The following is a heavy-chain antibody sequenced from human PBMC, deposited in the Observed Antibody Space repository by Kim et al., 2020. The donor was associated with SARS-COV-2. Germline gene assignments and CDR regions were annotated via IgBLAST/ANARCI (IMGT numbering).Heavy chain of an antibody. V-gene: IGHV3-21*01. D-gene: IGHD2-15*01. CDR3: ARDTPAGGMDV. J-gene: IGHJ6*02. Sequence: IYYADSVKGRFTISRDKAKNSLYLQMNSLRAEDTAVYYCARDTPAGGMDVWGQGTTVTVSS. CDR2: I.